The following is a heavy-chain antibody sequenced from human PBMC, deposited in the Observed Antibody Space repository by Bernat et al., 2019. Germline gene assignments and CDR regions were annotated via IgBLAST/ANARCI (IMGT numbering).Heavy chain of an antibody. CDR3: ARAGIVVVPAACSYYYYYYMDV. J-gene: IGHJ6*03. V-gene: IGHV3-30*01. Sequence: QVQLVESGGGVVQPGRSLRLSCAASGFTFSSYAMHWVRQAPGKGLEWVAVISYDGSNKYYADSVKGRFTISRDNSKNTLYLQMNSLRAEDTAVYYCARAGIVVVPAACSYYYYYYMDVWGKGTTVTVSS. CDR1: GFTFSSYA. CDR2: ISYDGSNK. D-gene: IGHD2-2*01.